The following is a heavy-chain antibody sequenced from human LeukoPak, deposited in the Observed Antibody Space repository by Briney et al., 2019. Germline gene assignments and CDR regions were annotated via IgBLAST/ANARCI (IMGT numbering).Heavy chain of an antibody. CDR1: GYTFTSYD. V-gene: IGHV1-8*01. CDR2: MNPNSGNT. CDR3: ARVQQLGKKDYYMDV. Sequence: ASVTVSCKASGYTFTSYDINWVRQATGQGLEWMGWMNPNSGNTGYAQKFQGRVTMTRNTSISTAYMELSSLRSEDTAVYYCARVQQLGKKDYYMDVWGKGTTVTVSS. J-gene: IGHJ6*03. D-gene: IGHD6-13*01.